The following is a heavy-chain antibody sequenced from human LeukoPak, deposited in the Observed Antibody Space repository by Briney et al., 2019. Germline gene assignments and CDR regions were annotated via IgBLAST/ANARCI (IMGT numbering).Heavy chain of an antibody. J-gene: IGHJ4*02. Sequence: PSETLSFTCAVSGGSIGSRNWWSWVRQPPGRGLQWIGEIYQSGSSIYNPSLRSRVTMSVDKSKDQLSLKLSSVTAADTAVYYCARGIGAADFWGQGILVTVSS. CDR2: IYQSGSS. CDR1: GGSIGSRNW. CDR3: ARGIGAADF. V-gene: IGHV4-4*02. D-gene: IGHD3-16*01.